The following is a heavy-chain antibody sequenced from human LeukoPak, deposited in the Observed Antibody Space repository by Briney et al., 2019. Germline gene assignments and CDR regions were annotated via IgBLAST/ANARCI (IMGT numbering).Heavy chain of an antibody. Sequence: PGGSLRLSCAASGFTLSSYAMSWVRQAPGKGLEWVSSISASGGSTNYADSVKGRFTISRDNSKNTVYLQINSLRADDTAVYYCAKVMKGSERLTMVRGVIIKTAGLYYMDVWGKGTTVTVSS. CDR2: ISASGGST. V-gene: IGHV3-23*01. CDR1: GFTLSSYA. D-gene: IGHD3-10*01. J-gene: IGHJ6*03. CDR3: AKVMKGSERLTMVRGVIIKTAGLYYMDV.